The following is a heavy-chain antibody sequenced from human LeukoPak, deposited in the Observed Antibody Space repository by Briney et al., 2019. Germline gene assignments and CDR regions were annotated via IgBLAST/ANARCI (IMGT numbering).Heavy chain of an antibody. CDR3: ARAGTYSSSWYDY. CDR1: GFTFSSYS. Sequence: GGSLRLSCAASGFTFSSYSMNWVRQAPGKGLEWVASISSSSSYIYYADSVKGRFTISRDNAKNSLYLQMNSLRAEDTAVYYCARAGTYSSSWYDYWGQGTLVTVSS. V-gene: IGHV3-21*01. J-gene: IGHJ4*02. CDR2: ISSSSSYI. D-gene: IGHD6-13*01.